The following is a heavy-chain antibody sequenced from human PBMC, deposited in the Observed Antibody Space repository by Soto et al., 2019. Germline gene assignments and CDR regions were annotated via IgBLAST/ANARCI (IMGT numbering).Heavy chain of an antibody. J-gene: IGHJ6*02. CDR1: GGSITSDGYS. D-gene: IGHD3-10*01. CDR3: ARGYGSGSYNITPGSHGMGV. CDR2: IYQSGST. Sequence: QLQLQESGSGLVKPSQTLSLTCAVSGGSITSDGYSWSWIRQPPGKGLEWIVYIYQSGSTYYNPSLKSRVTISIDKSKNQFSLKLSSVPAADTAVYYCARGYGSGSYNITPGSHGMGVWGQGTTVIVSS. V-gene: IGHV4-30-2*01.